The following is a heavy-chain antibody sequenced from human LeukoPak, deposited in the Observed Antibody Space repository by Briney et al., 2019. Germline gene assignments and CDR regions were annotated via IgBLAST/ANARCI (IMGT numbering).Heavy chain of an antibody. CDR3: GRDCSGGSCYSLVRYGMDV. V-gene: IGHV1-18*01. D-gene: IGHD2-15*01. J-gene: IGHJ6*02. Sequence: ASVKVSCKASGYTFTSYGISWVRQAPGQGLEWMGWISAYNGNTNYAQKLQGRVTMTTDTSTNTAYMELTSLRSDDTAVYYCGRDCSGGSCYSLVRYGMDVWGQGTTVTVSS. CDR2: ISAYNGNT. CDR1: GYTFTSYG.